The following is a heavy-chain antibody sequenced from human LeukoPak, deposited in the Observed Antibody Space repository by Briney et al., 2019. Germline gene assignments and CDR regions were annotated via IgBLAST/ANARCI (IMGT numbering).Heavy chain of an antibody. CDR3: ARAGTGTSVRWDY. D-gene: IGHD1-7*01. Sequence: ASVKVSCKASGYTFTSYYMHWVRQAPGQGLEWTGIINPSGDTTRYAQKFQGRVTMIRDTSTSTVYMELSSLRSEDTAVYYCARAGTGTSVRWDYWGQGTLVTVSS. V-gene: IGHV1-46*01. CDR1: GYTFTSYY. J-gene: IGHJ4*02. CDR2: INPSGDTT.